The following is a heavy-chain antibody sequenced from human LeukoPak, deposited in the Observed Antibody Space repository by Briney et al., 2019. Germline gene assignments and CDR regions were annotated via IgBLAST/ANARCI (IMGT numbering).Heavy chain of an antibody. V-gene: IGHV1-69*05. J-gene: IGHJ5*02. CDR3: ARSDYDILTGLDP. D-gene: IGHD3-9*01. CDR1: GGTFSSYA. Sequence: SVKVSCKASGGTFSSYAISWVRQAPGQGLEWMGRIIPIFGTANYAQKFQGSVTITTDESTSTAYMELSSLRSEDTAVYYCARSDYDILTGLDPWGQGTXVTVSS. CDR2: IIPIFGTA.